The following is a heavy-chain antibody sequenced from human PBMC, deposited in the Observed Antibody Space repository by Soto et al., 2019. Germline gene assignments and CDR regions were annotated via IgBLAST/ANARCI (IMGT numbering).Heavy chain of an antibody. CDR2: INAGNGNT. CDR3: ASPSPRDTAMVKVWYYYYGMDV. V-gene: IGHV1-3*01. J-gene: IGHJ6*02. CDR1: GYTFTSYA. D-gene: IGHD5-18*01. Sequence: ASVKGSCKASGYTFTSYAMHWGRQAPGQRLEGMGWINAGNGNTKYSQKFQGRVTITRGTSASTAYMELSSLRSEDTAVYYCASPSPRDTAMVKVWYYYYGMDVWGQGTTVTVSS.